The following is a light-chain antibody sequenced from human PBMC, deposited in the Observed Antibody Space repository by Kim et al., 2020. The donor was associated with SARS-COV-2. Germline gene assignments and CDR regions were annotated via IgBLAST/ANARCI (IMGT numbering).Light chain of an antibody. J-gene: IGLJ3*02. Sequence: QRVPISCTESGSNIGAGYDVHWYQQLPGTAPKLLIYGNSNRPSGVPDRFSGSKSGTSASLAITGLQAEDEADYYCQSYDSSLSGWVFGGGTQLTVL. V-gene: IGLV1-40*01. CDR2: GNS. CDR1: GSNIGAGYD. CDR3: QSYDSSLSGWV.